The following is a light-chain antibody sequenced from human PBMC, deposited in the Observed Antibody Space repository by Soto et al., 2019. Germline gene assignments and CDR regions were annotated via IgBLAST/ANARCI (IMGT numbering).Light chain of an antibody. V-gene: IGLV1-40*01. Sequence: QSVLTQPPSVSGSPGQRVTISCTGSSSNIGAGYDVHWYQQLPGTAPKLLIYGNSNRPSGVPDGFSGSKSGTSASLAITGLQDADEADYYCQSYDSSLSGYVFGTGTKLTVL. J-gene: IGLJ1*01. CDR2: GNS. CDR1: SSNIGAGYD. CDR3: QSYDSSLSGYV.